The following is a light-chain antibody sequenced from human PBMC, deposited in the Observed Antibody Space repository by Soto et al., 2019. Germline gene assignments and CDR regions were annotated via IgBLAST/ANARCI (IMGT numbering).Light chain of an antibody. Sequence: QSALTQPPSASGSPGQSVTISCTGTSSDVGGYNYVSWYQQHPGKAPKLVIYGVTKRPSGVPDRFSGSKSGNTASLTVSGLQAEDEADYYCGSYAGSSSVFGTGTKPTVL. J-gene: IGLJ1*01. CDR2: GVT. V-gene: IGLV2-8*01. CDR3: GSYAGSSSV. CDR1: SSDVGGYNY.